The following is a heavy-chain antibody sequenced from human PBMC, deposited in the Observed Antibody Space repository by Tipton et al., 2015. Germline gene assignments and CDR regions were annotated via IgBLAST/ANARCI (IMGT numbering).Heavy chain of an antibody. CDR1: GGPLRGYY. CDR2: IYHDGGT. D-gene: IGHD4-23*01. CDR3: ARDVDDYGGNSGPREYYGKDV. Sequence: TLSLTCAVYGGPLRGYYWSWIRQPPGKGLEWIGEIYHDGGTDCNPSLKSRVTISVDTSKNQFSLKLSSVTAADTAVYYCARDVDDYGGNSGPREYYGKDVWGQGTTVTVSS. V-gene: IGHV4-34*01. J-gene: IGHJ6*02.